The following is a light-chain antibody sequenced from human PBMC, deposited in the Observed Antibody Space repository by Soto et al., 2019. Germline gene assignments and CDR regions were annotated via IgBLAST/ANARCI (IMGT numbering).Light chain of an antibody. Sequence: QSALTQPASVSGSPGQSITISCTGTNSDVGTHNLVSWYQQHPGKAPKLIIYEGTKRPSGVSNRFSGSKSGNTASLTISGLQAEDAADYYCCSYALLFGPGTKVTVL. CDR2: EGT. CDR1: NSDVGTHNL. J-gene: IGLJ1*01. V-gene: IGLV2-23*01. CDR3: CSYALL.